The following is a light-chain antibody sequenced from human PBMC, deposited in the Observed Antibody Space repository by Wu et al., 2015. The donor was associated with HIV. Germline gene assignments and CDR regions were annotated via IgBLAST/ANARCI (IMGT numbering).Light chain of an antibody. CDR2: GAS. V-gene: IGKV3-20*01. CDR3: QQYDSSIT. Sequence: NVLTQSPGTLSLSPGERATLSCKASQSVSNNYFAWFQQRPGQAPRLLIYGASNRATGTPDRFSGSGSGTDFTLTITRLEPQDFAVYYCQQYDSSITFGQGTRLDIK. J-gene: IGKJ5*01. CDR1: QSVSNNY.